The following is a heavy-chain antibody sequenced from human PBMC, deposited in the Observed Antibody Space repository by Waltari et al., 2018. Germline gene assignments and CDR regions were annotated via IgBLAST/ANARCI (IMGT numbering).Heavy chain of an antibody. CDR3: ARGGTFPGYYYYMDI. Sequence: QAPIQQWGTGQLKASETLSLTCAVYKVPLTESYWSWVRQAPGKGLEWIGEISHEGDTKYKSSLRNRLTLSVDTSTKQFSLTLRSVIAADTATYYCARGGTFPGYYYYMDIWGKGTPVTVSS. D-gene: IGHD3-22*01. J-gene: IGHJ6*03. V-gene: IGHV4-34*01. CDR2: ISHEGDT. CDR1: KVPLTESY.